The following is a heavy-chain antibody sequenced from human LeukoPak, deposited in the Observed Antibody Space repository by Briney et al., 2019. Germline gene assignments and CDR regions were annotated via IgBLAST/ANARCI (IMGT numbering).Heavy chain of an antibody. CDR1: GITFSSYA. Sequence: GGSLRLSCAASGITFSSYAMSWVRQAPGKGLEWVSSISGSGDSTHFADSVMGRFTISRDTSKNTLYLQMNSLRVEDTAVYYCAKVGGYCISTSCYAYFDFWGQGTLVTVSS. J-gene: IGHJ4*02. CDR2: ISGSGDST. D-gene: IGHD2-2*01. CDR3: AKVGGYCISTSCYAYFDF. V-gene: IGHV3-23*01.